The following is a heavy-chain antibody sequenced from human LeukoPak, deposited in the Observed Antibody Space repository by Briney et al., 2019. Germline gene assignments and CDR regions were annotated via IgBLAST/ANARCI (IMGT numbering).Heavy chain of an antibody. CDR2: IYYSGST. CDR3: ARYFRLGSITIFGGGNWFDP. V-gene: IGHV4-59*08. CDR1: GGSISSYY. J-gene: IGHJ5*02. D-gene: IGHD3-3*01. Sequence: PSETLSLTCTVSGGSISSYYWSWIRQPPGKGLEWIGYIYYSGSTYYNPSLKSRVTISVDTSKNQFSLKLSSVTAADTAVYYCARYFRLGSITIFGGGNWFDPWGQGTLVTVSS.